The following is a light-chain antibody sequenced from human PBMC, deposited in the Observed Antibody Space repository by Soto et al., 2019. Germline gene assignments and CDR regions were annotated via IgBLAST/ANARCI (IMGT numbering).Light chain of an antibody. CDR3: SPYTSGSTVV. Sequence: QSVLTQPASVSGSPGQSITISCTGTSSDVGGYNYVSWYQQHPGKAPKLMIYDVSNRPSGVSNRFSGSKSGNTASLTISGLQAEDEADYYCSPYTSGSTVVFGGGTKVTVL. CDR2: DVS. CDR1: SSDVGGYNY. J-gene: IGLJ2*01. V-gene: IGLV2-14*01.